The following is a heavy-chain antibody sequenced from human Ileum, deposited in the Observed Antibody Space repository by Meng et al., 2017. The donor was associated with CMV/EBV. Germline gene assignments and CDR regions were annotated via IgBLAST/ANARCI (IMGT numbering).Heavy chain of an antibody. CDR1: GFTFSGYY. CDR2: INSKNDGT. D-gene: IGHD6-19*01. Sequence: QVKVVRSGAEVKNPGASVKVSCTTSGFTFSGYYIHWVRQAPGQGLEWMGWINSKNDGTNYARKFQGRVTMTRETSISTAHMELSGLMSDDTAVYYCVRSSGWSRFDYWGQGTLVTVSS. CDR3: VRSSGWSRFDY. J-gene: IGHJ4*02. V-gene: IGHV1-2*02.